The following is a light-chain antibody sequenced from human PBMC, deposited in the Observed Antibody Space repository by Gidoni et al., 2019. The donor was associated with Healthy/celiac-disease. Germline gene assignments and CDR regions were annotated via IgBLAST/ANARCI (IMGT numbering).Light chain of an antibody. CDR2: DAS. J-gene: IGKJ3*01. Sequence: DIVLTQSPATLSLSPAARATLSCRASQSVSSYLAWYQQKPGQAPRLLIYDASNRATGIPDRFSGSGSGTDFTLKISSLEAEDVAVYYCKQRRNWPITFGHGTKVDIK. V-gene: IGKV3-11*01. CDR3: KQRRNWPIT. CDR1: QSVSSY.